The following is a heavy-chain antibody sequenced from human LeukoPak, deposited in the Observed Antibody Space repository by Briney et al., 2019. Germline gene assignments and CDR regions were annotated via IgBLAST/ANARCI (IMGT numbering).Heavy chain of an antibody. CDR1: GFTFSSHN. D-gene: IGHD3-10*01. Sequence: GGSLSLSCAASGFTFSSHNMNWVRQAPGKGLEWVSYISSSGDDVDHADSLKGRFTISRDNAKNSLYLQMNSPRAEDTAVYYCARDGSGSYYVDYWGQGTLVAVSS. CDR2: ISSSGDDV. V-gene: IGHV3-21*01. J-gene: IGHJ4*02. CDR3: ARDGSGSYYVDY.